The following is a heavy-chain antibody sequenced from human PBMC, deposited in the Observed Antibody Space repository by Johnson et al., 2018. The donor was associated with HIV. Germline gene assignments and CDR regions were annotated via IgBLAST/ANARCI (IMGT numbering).Heavy chain of an antibody. CDR3: TTGYGATITEDAFDI. V-gene: IGHV3-20*04. D-gene: IGHD5-12*01. J-gene: IGHJ3*02. CDR2: INWNGGST. Sequence: VQLVESGGGVVRPGGSLRLSCAASGFTFDDYGMNWVRQAPGKGLEWVSGINWNGGSTGYADSVKGRFTISRDNSKNTLYLQMNSLKTEDTAVYYCTTGYGATITEDAFDIWGQGTIVTVSS. CDR1: GFTFDDYG.